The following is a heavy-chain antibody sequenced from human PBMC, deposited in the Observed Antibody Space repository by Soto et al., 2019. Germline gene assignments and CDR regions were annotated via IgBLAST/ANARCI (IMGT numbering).Heavy chain of an antibody. CDR2: IYYSGST. Sequence: SETLSLTCTVSGGSISSGGYYWSWIRQHPGKGLEWIGYIYYSGSTYYNPSLKSRVTISVDTSKNQFSLKLSSVTAADTAVYYCARDMWFGDLNWFDPWGQGTLVTVSS. D-gene: IGHD3-10*01. J-gene: IGHJ5*02. CDR3: ARDMWFGDLNWFDP. CDR1: GGSISSGGYY. V-gene: IGHV4-31*03.